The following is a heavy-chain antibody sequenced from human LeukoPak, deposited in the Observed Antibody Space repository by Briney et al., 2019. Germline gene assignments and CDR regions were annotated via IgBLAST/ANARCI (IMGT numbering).Heavy chain of an antibody. CDR2: IYYSGST. D-gene: IGHD3-10*02. CDR1: GGSISSYY. J-gene: IGHJ6*04. V-gene: IGHV4-59*01. CDR3: AELGITMIGGV. Sequence: PSETLSLTCTVSGGSISSYYWTWIRQPPGKGLEWIGYIYYSGSTNSNPSLKSRVTISLDTSKNQFSPRLNSVTAADTAVYYCAELGITMIGGVWGKGATVTISS.